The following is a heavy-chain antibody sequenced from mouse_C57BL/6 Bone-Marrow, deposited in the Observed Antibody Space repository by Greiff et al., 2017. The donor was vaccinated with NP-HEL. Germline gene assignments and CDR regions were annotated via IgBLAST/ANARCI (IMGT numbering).Heavy chain of an antibody. D-gene: IGHD3-2*02. J-gene: IGHJ3*01. CDR2: INPSSGYT. Sequence: VQLQESGAELARPGASVKMSCKASGYTFTSYTMHWVKQRPGQGLEWIGYINPSSGYTKYNQKFKDKATLTADKSSSTAYMQLSSLTSEDSAVYYCARILSSGYRLAYWGQGTLVTVSA. CDR3: ARILSSGYRLAY. V-gene: IGHV1-4*01. CDR1: GYTFTSYT.